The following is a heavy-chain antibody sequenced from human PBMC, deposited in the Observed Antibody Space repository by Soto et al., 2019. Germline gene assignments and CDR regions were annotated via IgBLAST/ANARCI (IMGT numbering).Heavy chain of an antibody. J-gene: IGHJ6*02. CDR2: IYYSGST. CDR1: GGSISSGGYY. V-gene: IGHV4-31*01. CDR3: AREEQLERGYYYYGMDV. D-gene: IGHD1-1*01. Sequence: SETLSLTCTVSGGSISSGGYYWSWIRQHPGKGLEWIGYIYYSGSTYYNPSLKSQVTISVDTSKDQLSLKLSSVTAADTAVYYCAREEQLERGYYYYGMDVWGQGTTVTVSS.